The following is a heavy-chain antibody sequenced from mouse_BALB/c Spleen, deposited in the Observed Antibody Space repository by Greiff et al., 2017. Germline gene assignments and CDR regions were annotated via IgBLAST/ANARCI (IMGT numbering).Heavy chain of an antibody. Sequence: VQLQQLGPGLVKPSQSLSLTCTVTGYSITSDYAWNWIRQFPGNKLEWMGYISYSGSTSYNPSLKSRISITRDTSKNQFFLQLNSVTTEDTATYYCARGDYYGSSPAYWGQGTLVTVSA. CDR2: ISYSGST. D-gene: IGHD1-1*01. J-gene: IGHJ3*01. CDR3: ARGDYYGSSPAY. V-gene: IGHV3-2*02. CDR1: GYSITSDYA.